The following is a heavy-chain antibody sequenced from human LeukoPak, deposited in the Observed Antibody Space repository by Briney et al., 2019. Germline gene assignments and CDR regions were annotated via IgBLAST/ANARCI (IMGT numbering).Heavy chain of an antibody. J-gene: IGHJ3*02. CDR2: INPNSGGT. Sequence: GASVKVSCKASGYTFTGYYMHWVRQAPGQGLEWMGWINPNSGGTNYAQKFQGRVTMTRDTSISTAYMELSRLRSEDTAVYYCASPRLGSSSYDAFDIWGQGTMVTVSS. D-gene: IGHD6-13*01. CDR3: ASPRLGSSSYDAFDI. V-gene: IGHV1-2*02. CDR1: GYTFTGYY.